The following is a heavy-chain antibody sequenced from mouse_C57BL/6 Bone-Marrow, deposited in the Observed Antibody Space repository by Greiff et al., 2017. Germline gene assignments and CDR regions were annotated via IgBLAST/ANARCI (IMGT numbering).Heavy chain of an antibody. CDR3: ASPGAWFAY. V-gene: IGHV1-50*01. CDR1: GYTFTSYW. J-gene: IGHJ3*01. CDR2: IDPSDSYT. Sequence: VQLQQPGAELVKPGASVKLSCKASGYTFTSYWMQWVKQRPGQGLEWIGEIDPSDSYTNYNQKFKGKATLTVDTSSSTAYMQLSSLTSEDSAVYSCASPGAWFAYWGQGALVTVSA. D-gene: IGHD4-1*01.